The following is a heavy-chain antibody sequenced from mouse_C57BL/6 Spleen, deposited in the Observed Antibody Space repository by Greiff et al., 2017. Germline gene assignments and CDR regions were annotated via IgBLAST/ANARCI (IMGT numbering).Heavy chain of an antibody. CDR3: TRDYYYGSSYWYFDV. V-gene: IGHV5-9-1*02. CDR2: ISSGGDYI. D-gene: IGHD1-1*01. CDR1: GFTFSSYA. Sequence: EVQLVESGEGLVKPGGSLKLSCAASGFTFSSYAMSWVRQTPEKRLEWVAYISSGGDYIYYADTVKGRFTISRDNARNTLYLQMSSLKSEDTAMYYCTRDYYYGSSYWYFDVWGTGTTVTVSS. J-gene: IGHJ1*03.